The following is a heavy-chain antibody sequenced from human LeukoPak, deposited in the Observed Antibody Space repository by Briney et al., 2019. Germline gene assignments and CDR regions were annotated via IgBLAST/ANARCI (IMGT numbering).Heavy chain of an antibody. CDR1: GFTFSSYL. Sequence: GGSLRLSCAASGFTFSSYLMSWVRQAPGKGLEWVANIKQDGSEKYYVDSVKGRFTISRDNAKNSLYLQMNSLRAEDTAVYYCARETDSSGYDAFDIWGQGTMVTVSS. J-gene: IGHJ3*02. V-gene: IGHV3-7*01. CDR2: IKQDGSEK. D-gene: IGHD3-22*01. CDR3: ARETDSSGYDAFDI.